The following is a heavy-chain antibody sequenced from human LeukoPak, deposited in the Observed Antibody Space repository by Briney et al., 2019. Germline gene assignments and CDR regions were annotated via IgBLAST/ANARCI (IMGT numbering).Heavy chain of an antibody. Sequence: GASVKVSCKASGGTFSSYAISWVRQAPGQGLERMGGIIPILGIANYAQKFQGRVTITADKSTSTAYMELSSLRSEDTAVYYCVEPAIEYYYGSGSPISAFDIWGQGTMVTVSS. J-gene: IGHJ3*02. CDR3: VEPAIEYYYGSGSPISAFDI. CDR2: IIPILGIA. CDR1: GGTFSSYA. D-gene: IGHD3-10*01. V-gene: IGHV1-69*04.